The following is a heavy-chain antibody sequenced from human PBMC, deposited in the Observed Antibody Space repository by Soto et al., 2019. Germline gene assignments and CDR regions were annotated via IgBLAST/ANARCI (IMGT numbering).Heavy chain of an antibody. CDR3: ARLGNYDYYYYGMDV. D-gene: IGHD1-7*01. Sequence: ASVKVSCKASEYTFTNYAMHWVRQAPGQRLEWMGWINAGNGNTKYSQKFQGRVTITRDTSASTAYMELSSLRSEDTAVYYCARLGNYDYYYYGMDVWGQGTTVTVSS. CDR1: EYTFTNYA. V-gene: IGHV1-3*01. J-gene: IGHJ6*02. CDR2: INAGNGNT.